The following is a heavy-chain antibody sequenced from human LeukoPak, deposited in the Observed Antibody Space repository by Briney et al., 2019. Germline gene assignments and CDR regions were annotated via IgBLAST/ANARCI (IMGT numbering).Heavy chain of an antibody. CDR3: ARGPSYFQH. Sequence: SQTLSLTCAISGDRVSSNSATWNWIRQSPSRGLGWLGRTYYRSKCYKYYAVSVKGRITINPDTSKNQFSLQLNSVTPEDTAVYYCARGPSYFQHWGQGTLVTVSS. CDR2: TYYRSKCYK. J-gene: IGHJ1*01. V-gene: IGHV6-1*01. CDR1: GDRVSSNSAT.